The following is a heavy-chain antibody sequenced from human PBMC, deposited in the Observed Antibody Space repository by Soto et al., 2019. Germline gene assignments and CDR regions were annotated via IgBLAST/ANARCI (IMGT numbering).Heavy chain of an antibody. Sequence: QVQLVESGGGVVQPGRSLRLSCAASGFTFSSYGMHCVRQAPGKGLEWVAVISYDGSNNYYADSVKGRFTISRDNSKNTQYLQMTSMTAEETDAYCCSNALVVAAHFDLCGRGTLVTVSS. CDR3: SNALVVAAHFDL. J-gene: IGHJ2*01. CDR2: ISYDGSNN. D-gene: IGHD2-15*01. V-gene: IGHV3-30*18. CDR1: GFTFSSYG.